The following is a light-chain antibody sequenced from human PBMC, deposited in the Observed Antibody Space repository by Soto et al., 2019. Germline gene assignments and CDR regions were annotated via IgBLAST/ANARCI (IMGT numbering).Light chain of an antibody. CDR2: WAS. CDR3: QKYERTPPT. CDR1: QSVLYSSNNKNY. J-gene: IGKJ2*01. V-gene: IGKV4-1*01. Sequence: DIVMTQSPDSLAVSLGERATINCKSSQSVLYSSNNKNYLAWYQQRPGQPPKLLIYWASTRESGVPDRFSGSGSGTDFTLTITSLQAEDVAVYYCQKYERTPPTFGQGTKLEIK.